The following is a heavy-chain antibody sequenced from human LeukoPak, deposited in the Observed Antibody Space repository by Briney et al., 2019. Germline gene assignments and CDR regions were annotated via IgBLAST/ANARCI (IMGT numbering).Heavy chain of an antibody. CDR3: AKDWGSSGWYNWFDP. CDR2: ISHDGRAE. J-gene: IGHJ5*02. CDR1: GFTIGNHG. V-gene: IGHV3-30*18. D-gene: IGHD6-19*01. Sequence: GTSLRLSCAVSGFTIGNHGMHWVRQAAGKGLEWVAMISHDGRAEYYRDSVKGRLTISRDNSNNMLYLQMNSLRVEDTAVYYCAKDWGSSGWYNWFDPWGQGTLVTVSS.